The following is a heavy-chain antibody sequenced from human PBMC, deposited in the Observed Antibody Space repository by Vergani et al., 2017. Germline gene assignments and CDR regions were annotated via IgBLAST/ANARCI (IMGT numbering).Heavy chain of an antibody. CDR2: IKPNSGGT. V-gene: IGHV1-2*04. J-gene: IGHJ4*02. CDR1: GYTFTRYY. CDR3: ARAPKVFLYYFDY. Sequence: QVQLVQSGAEVKKPGASVPVSCTPSGYTFTRYYIHWVRQAPGQGLLWLLWIKPNSGGTNYAQKVQGWVTMTRDTSISTAYMELSMLRSDDTAVYYCARAPKVFLYYFDYWGQGTLVTVSS. D-gene: IGHD2/OR15-2a*01.